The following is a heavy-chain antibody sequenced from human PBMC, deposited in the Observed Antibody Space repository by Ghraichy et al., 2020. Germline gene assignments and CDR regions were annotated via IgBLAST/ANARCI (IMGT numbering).Heavy chain of an antibody. J-gene: IGHJ3*02. CDR3: AKGIRGVYDAFDI. Sequence: GGSLRLSCAASGFTFSNYAMKWVRQAPGKGLEWVSTISGSGDSTYYADSVKGRFTIFRDNSKNTLYLQMNSLRAEDTAVFYCAKGIRGVYDAFDIWGQGTMVTVSS. CDR2: ISGSGDST. V-gene: IGHV3-23*01. CDR1: GFTFSNYA. D-gene: IGHD3-10*01.